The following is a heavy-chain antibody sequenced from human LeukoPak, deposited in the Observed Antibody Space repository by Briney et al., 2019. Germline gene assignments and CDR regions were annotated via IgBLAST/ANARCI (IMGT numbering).Heavy chain of an antibody. Sequence: GGSLRLSCAASGFTFSSYAMSWVRQAPGKGLEWVLAISNSGGSTYYADSVKGRFTISRYNSKNTLYLQMNSLRAEDTAVYYCAKDRTPATRGVDYWGQGTLVTVSS. CDR1: GFTFSSYA. CDR2: ISNSGGST. D-gene: IGHD3-10*01. V-gene: IGHV3-23*01. CDR3: AKDRTPATRGVDY. J-gene: IGHJ4*02.